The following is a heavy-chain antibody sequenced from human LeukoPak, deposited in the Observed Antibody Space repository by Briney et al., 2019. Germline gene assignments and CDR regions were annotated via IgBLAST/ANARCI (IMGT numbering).Heavy chain of an antibody. CDR2: IYHSGST. J-gene: IGHJ1*01. CDR3: ARGWPYSSGWPEYFQH. Sequence: PSETLSLTCAVSGGSISSSNWWSWVRQPPGKGLEWIGEIYHSGSTNYNPSLKSRVTISVDKSKNQFSLKLSSVTAADTAVYYCARGWPYSSGWPEYFQHWGQGTLVTVSS. CDR1: GGSISSSNW. D-gene: IGHD6-19*01. V-gene: IGHV4-4*02.